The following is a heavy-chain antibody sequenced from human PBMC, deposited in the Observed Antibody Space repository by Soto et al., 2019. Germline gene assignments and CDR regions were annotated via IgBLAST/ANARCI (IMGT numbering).Heavy chain of an antibody. D-gene: IGHD5-12*01. J-gene: IGHJ6*02. V-gene: IGHV3-13*01. Sequence: PGGSLRLSCAASGFTFSSYDMHWVHQATGKGLEWVSAIGTAGDTYYPGSVKGRFTISRENAKNSLYLQMNSLRAEDTAVYYCARDRIGLGPPDLYYYYVLDFWGQGSTVTVSS. CDR3: ARDRIGLGPPDLYYYYVLDF. CDR2: IGTAGDT. CDR1: GFTFSSYD.